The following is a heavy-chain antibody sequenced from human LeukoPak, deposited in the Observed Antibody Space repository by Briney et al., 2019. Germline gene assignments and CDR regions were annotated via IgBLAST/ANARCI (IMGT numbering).Heavy chain of an antibody. V-gene: IGHV4-34*01. CDR3: ARDRIAARGEWFDP. D-gene: IGHD6-6*01. J-gene: IGHJ5*02. Sequence: PSETLSLTCAVYGGSFSGYYWSWIRQPPGKGLEWIGEINHSGSTNYNPSLKSRVTISVDTSKNQFSLKLSSVTAADTAVYYCARDRIAARGEWFDPWGQGTLVTVSS. CDR2: INHSGST. CDR1: GGSFSGYY.